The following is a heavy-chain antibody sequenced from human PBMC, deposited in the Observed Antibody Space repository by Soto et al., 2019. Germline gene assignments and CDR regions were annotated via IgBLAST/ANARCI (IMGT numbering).Heavy chain of an antibody. J-gene: IGHJ5*02. CDR2: IYWDGDK. CDR1: GFSLSTSGAA. D-gene: IGHD3-3*01. V-gene: IGHV2-5*02. CDR3: AHRATMTIFGLIIDNGIWFDP. Sequence: QINLIESGPTLVKPTQPLTLTCTFSGFSLSTSGAAVGWVRQPPGRDLEWLALIYWDGDKRYNASLGNRLTITKDTSMNQVVLTLTNVDPADTATYYCAHRATMTIFGLIIDNGIWFDPWGQGTRVIVSS.